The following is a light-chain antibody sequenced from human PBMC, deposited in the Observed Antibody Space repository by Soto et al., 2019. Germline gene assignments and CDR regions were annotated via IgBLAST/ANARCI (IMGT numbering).Light chain of an antibody. CDR1: RSIRSNY. V-gene: IGKV3-20*01. CDR3: QQYASSPCT. CDR2: GAS. Sequence: DIVLTQSPGTLSLPLGERGTLSCRASRSIRSNYVAWYQRKPGQPPRLLIHGASSRATGTPDRFSGSGSGIDFTLTISRLEAEDSAVYYCQQYASSPCTFGGGTKVEI. J-gene: IGKJ4*01.